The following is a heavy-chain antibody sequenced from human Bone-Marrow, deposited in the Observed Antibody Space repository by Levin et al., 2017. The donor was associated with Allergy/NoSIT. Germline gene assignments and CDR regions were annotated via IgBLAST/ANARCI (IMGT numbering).Heavy chain of an antibody. CDR2: ISSRSSYT. CDR1: GFTFTDYY. J-gene: IGHJ3*02. V-gene: IGHV3-11*05. D-gene: IGHD3-10*01. CDR3: ARDRGYPGDAYDI. Sequence: GGSLRLFCVASGFTFTDYYMTWIRQAPGKGLEWISYISSRSSYTNYADSVKGRFTISRDNAKRSLYLQMNSLRADDTAVYYCARDRGYPGDAYDIWGQGTLVTVSS.